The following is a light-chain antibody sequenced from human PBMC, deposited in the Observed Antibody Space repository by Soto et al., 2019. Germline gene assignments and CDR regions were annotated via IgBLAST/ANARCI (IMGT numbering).Light chain of an antibody. CDR3: QQYAGS. J-gene: IGKJ4*02. CDR1: QSVNNY. CDR2: DTS. V-gene: IGKV3-11*01. Sequence: IVLTQSPATLYLSPVESATLSFRASQSVNNYLSWYQQKPGQAPRLLIYDTSDRASGIPDRFSGRGSGTDFTLTISRLEPEDFAVYYCQQYAGSFGGGTKVDIK.